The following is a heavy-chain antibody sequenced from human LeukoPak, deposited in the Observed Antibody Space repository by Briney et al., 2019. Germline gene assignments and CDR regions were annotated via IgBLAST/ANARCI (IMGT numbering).Heavy chain of an antibody. Sequence: SQTLSLTCAVYGGSFSGYYWSWVSQPPGKWLEWIGEINHSGSTNYNPSFKSRVTISVDTSRNQLSLKLSSVTAADTAVYYCARGPDSGSYFAWFDPWGQGTLVTVSS. V-gene: IGHV4-34*01. CDR1: GGSFSGYY. D-gene: IGHD3-10*01. J-gene: IGHJ5*02. CDR2: INHSGST. CDR3: ARGPDSGSYFAWFDP.